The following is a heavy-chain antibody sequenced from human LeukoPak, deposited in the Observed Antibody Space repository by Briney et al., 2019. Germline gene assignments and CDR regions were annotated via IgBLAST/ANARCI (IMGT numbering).Heavy chain of an antibody. CDR2: IYYSGST. V-gene: IGHV4-39*01. D-gene: IGHD1-26*01. Sequence: PSETLSLTCTVSGGSISSSSYYWGWLRQPPGKGLEWIGSIYYSGSTYYNPSLKSRVTISVDTSKNQFSLKLSSVTAADTAVYYCARAVGATAGGNWFDPWGQGTLVTVSS. CDR1: GGSISSSSYY. CDR3: ARAVGATAGGNWFDP. J-gene: IGHJ5*02.